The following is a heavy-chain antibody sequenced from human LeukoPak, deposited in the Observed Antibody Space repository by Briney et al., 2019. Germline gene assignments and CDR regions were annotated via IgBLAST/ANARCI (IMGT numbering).Heavy chain of an antibody. CDR1: GGTFSSYA. J-gene: IGHJ5*02. CDR2: IIPILGIA. D-gene: IGHD4-17*01. CDR3: ARSTVDYGDYTKVRRNHWFDP. Sequence: SVKVSCKASGGTFSSYAISWVRQAPGQGREWMGRIIPILGIANYAQKFQGRVTITADKSTSTAYMELSSLRSEDTAVYYCARSTVDYGDYTKVRRNHWFDPWGQGTLVTVSS. V-gene: IGHV1-69*04.